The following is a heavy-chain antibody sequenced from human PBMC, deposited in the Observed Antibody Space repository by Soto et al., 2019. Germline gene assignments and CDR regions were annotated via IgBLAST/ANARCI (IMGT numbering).Heavy chain of an antibody. CDR1: GGSISSGDYY. Sequence: PSETLSLTCTVSGGSISSGDYYWSWIRQPPGKGLEWIGYIYYSGSTYYNPSLKSRVTISVDTSKNQFSLKLSSVNAADTAVYYCARGSVDIVATIPNCFDYWGQGNLVTVSS. CDR2: IYYSGST. J-gene: IGHJ4*02. V-gene: IGHV4-30-4*01. CDR3: ARGSVDIVATIPNCFDY. D-gene: IGHD5-12*01.